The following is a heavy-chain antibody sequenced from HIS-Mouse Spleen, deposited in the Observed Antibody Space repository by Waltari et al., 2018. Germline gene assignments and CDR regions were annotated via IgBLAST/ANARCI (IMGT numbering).Heavy chain of an antibody. D-gene: IGHD6-13*01. CDR2: IYYSGST. J-gene: IGHJ2*01. CDR3: AREIPYSSSWYDWYFDL. CDR1: GGSISSSSYY. V-gene: IGHV4-39*07. Sequence: QLQLQESGPGLVKPSETLSLTRTVPGGSISSSSYYWGWIRQPPGKGLGWIGSIYYSGSTYYNPSLKSRVTISVDTSKNQFSLKLSSVTAADTAVYYCAREIPYSSSWYDWYFDLWGRGTLVTVSS.